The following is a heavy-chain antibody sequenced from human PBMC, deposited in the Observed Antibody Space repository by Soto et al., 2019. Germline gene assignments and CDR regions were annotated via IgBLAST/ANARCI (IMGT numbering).Heavy chain of an antibody. Sequence: SVKVSCKASGYTFTSYGISWVRQAPGQGLEWMGGIIPIFGTANYAQKFQGRVTITADKSTSTAYMELSSLRSEDTAVYYCARVVDTAMVYYDYWGQGTLVTVSS. CDR1: GYTFTSYG. D-gene: IGHD5-18*01. J-gene: IGHJ4*02. CDR3: ARVVDTAMVYYDY. CDR2: IIPIFGTA. V-gene: IGHV1-69*06.